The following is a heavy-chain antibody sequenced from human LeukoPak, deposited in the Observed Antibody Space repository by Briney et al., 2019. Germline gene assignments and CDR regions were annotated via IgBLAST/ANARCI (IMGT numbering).Heavy chain of an antibody. CDR3: AASLPNIVVVPAAKGPFGS. J-gene: IGHJ5*02. Sequence: GGSLRLSCAASGFTFSSYGMHWVRQAPGKGLKWVAVISYDGNNKYYADSVKGRFTISRDNSKNTLYLQMSSLRAEDTAVYYCAASLPNIVVVPAAKGPFGSWGQGTLVTVSS. CDR1: GFTFSSYG. V-gene: IGHV3-30*03. CDR2: ISYDGNNK. D-gene: IGHD2-2*01.